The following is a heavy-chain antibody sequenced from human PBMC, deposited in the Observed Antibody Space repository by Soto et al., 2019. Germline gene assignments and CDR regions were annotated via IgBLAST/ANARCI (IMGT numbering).Heavy chain of an antibody. CDR3: AKDQAIVGYPYYFDY. D-gene: IGHD3-22*01. CDR1: GYTFTSYY. J-gene: IGHJ4*02. Sequence: ASVKVSCKASGYTFTSYYMHWVRQAPGQGLEWMGIINPSGGSTSYAQKFQGRVTMTRDTSTSTVYMELSSLRSEDTAVYYCAKDQAIVGYPYYFDYWGQGTLVTVSS. V-gene: IGHV1-46*01. CDR2: INPSGGST.